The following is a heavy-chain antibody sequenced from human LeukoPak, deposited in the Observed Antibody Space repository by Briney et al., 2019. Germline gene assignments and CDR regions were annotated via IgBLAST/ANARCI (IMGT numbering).Heavy chain of an antibody. CDR2: IYSGGST. V-gene: IGHV3-53*01. D-gene: IGHD6-13*01. CDR3: ARERGIAAAGHETYFDY. CDR1: RFTFNNYA. J-gene: IGHJ4*02. Sequence: GGSLRLSCAASRFTFNNYAMNWVRQAPGKGLEWVSVIYSGGSTYYADSVKGRFTISRDNSKNTLHLQMNSLRAEDTAVYYCARERGIAAAGHETYFDYWGQGTLVTVSS.